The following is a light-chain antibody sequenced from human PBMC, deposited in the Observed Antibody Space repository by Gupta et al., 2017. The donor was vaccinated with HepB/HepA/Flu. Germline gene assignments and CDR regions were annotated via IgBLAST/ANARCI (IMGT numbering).Light chain of an antibody. V-gene: IGLV1-40*01. CDR3: QSYASSLSAWV. Sequence: QSVLTQPPSVSGAPGQRVPISCTGSSSNIGAGYDVHWYQQLPGTAPKLLIYGNSNRPSGVPDRFSGSKSGTSASLAITGLQAEDEADYYCQSYASSLSAWVFGGGTKLTVL. J-gene: IGLJ3*02. CDR1: SSNIGAGYD. CDR2: GNS.